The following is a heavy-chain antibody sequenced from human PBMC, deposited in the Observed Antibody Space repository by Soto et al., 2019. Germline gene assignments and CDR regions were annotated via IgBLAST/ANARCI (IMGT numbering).Heavy chain of an antibody. V-gene: IGHV3-15*01. D-gene: IGHD3-9*01. CDR1: GFTFSNAW. CDR3: TTDHRRYFDWSARGDY. J-gene: IGHJ4*02. Sequence: EVQLVESGGGLVKPGGSLRLSCAASGFTFSNAWMSWVRQAPGKGLEWVGRIKSKTDGGTTDYAAPVKGRFTISRDDSKNTLYLQMNSLKTEDTAVYYCTTDHRRYFDWSARGDYWGQGTLVTVSS. CDR2: IKSKTDGGTT.